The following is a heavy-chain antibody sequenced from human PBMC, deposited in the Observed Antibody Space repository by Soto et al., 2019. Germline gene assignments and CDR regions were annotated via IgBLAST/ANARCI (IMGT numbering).Heavy chain of an antibody. D-gene: IGHD3-3*01. Sequence: ASETPSPTLAVYGGAFRGFYLGWIRPPPRKGGGWVGGNNHSGSTNYNPSLKSRVTISVDTSKNQFSLKLSSVTAADTAVYYCARGPKRFLEWLFPGPGSYYYYGMDVWGQGTTVTVSS. CDR3: ARGPKRFLEWLFPGPGSYYYYGMDV. CDR1: GGAFRGFY. V-gene: IGHV4-34*01. J-gene: IGHJ6*02. CDR2: NNHSGST.